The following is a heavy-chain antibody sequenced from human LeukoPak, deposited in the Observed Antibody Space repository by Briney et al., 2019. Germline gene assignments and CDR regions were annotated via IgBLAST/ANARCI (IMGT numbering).Heavy chain of an antibody. CDR1: GGTFSSYA. J-gene: IGHJ4*02. V-gene: IGHV1-69*06. Sequence: EASVKVSCKASGGTFSSYAISWVRQAPGQGLEWMGGIIPIFGTANYAQKFQGRVTITADKSTSTAYMELSSLRSEDTAVYYCARAGGYCGRISCPYYFDYWGQGSLVAVSS. CDR2: IIPIFGTA. D-gene: IGHD2-15*01. CDR3: ARAGGYCGRISCPYYFDY.